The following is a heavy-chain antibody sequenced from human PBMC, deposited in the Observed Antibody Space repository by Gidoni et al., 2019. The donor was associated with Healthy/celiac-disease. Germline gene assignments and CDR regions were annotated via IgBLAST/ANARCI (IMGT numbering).Heavy chain of an antibody. J-gene: IGHJ6*02. CDR2: ISGSGGST. CDR1: GFTFSRYA. Sequence: EVQLVESGGGLVQPGGSLRLSCAASGFTFSRYAMSWVRQAPGKGLEWVSAISGSGGSTYYADSVKGRFTISRDNSKNTLYLQMNSLRAEDTAVYYCAKVFYSSSWYDERYYYGMDVWGQGTTVTVSS. CDR3: AKVFYSSSWYDERYYYGMDV. V-gene: IGHV3-23*04. D-gene: IGHD6-13*01.